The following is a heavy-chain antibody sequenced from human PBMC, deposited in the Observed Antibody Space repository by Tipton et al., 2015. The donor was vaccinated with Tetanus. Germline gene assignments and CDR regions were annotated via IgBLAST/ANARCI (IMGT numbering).Heavy chain of an antibody. D-gene: IGHD2-21*02. Sequence: RLVQSGAEVKKPGSSVKVSCKASGGTFSSYAISWVRQAPGQGLEWMGGIIPIFGTANYAQKFQGRVTITADKSTSPAYMELSSLRSEDTAVYYCARNPDSPDAFDIWGQGTMVTVSS. J-gene: IGHJ3*02. CDR3: ARNPDSPDAFDI. CDR1: GGTFSSYA. CDR2: IIPIFGTA. V-gene: IGHV1-69*06.